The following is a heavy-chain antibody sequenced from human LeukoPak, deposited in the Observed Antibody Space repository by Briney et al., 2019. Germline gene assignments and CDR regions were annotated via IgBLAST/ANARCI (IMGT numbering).Heavy chain of an antibody. D-gene: IGHD2-15*01. Sequence: PSETLSLTCAVYGGSFSGYYWSWIRQPPGKGLEWIGEMNHSGSTNYNPSLKSRVTISVDTSKNQFSLKLSSVTAADTAVYYCARGFPPDIVVEVAGINAFDIWGQGTMVTVSS. CDR1: GGSFSGYY. CDR2: MNHSGST. J-gene: IGHJ3*02. CDR3: ARGFPPDIVVEVAGINAFDI. V-gene: IGHV4-34*01.